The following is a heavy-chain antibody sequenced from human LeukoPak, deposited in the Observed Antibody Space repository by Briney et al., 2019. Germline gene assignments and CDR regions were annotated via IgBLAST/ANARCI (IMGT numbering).Heavy chain of an antibody. Sequence: SETLSLTCTVSGGSISSYYWSWIRQPPGKGLEWIGTIYYSGSTSYNPSLKSRVTISVDTSKNQFSLKLSSVTAADTAVYYCASSSASFYYVLAGLDTTYFDYWGQGTLVTVSS. CDR3: ASSSASFYYVLAGLDTTYFDY. D-gene: IGHD3-22*01. J-gene: IGHJ4*02. CDR2: IYYSGST. CDR1: GGSISSYY. V-gene: IGHV4-59*12.